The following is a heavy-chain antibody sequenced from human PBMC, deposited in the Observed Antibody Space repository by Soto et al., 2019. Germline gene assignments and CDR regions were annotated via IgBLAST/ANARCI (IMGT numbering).Heavy chain of an antibody. V-gene: IGHV4-30-4*01. D-gene: IGHD2-2*01. CDR2: IDDSGAT. CDR3: ARQNCDTTSCPWGWFDP. J-gene: IGHJ5*02. Sequence: PSETLSLTCTVSCGSISSGDYYWSWIRQPPGKGLEWIGYIDDSGATYYNPSLKSRVIISIGTSKNHFSLRLTSLTSADTAVYYCARQNCDTTSCPWGWFDPWGQGALVTVSS. CDR1: CGSISSGDYY.